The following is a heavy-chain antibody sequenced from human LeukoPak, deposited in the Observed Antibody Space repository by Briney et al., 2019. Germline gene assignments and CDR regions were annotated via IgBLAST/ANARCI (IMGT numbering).Heavy chain of an antibody. CDR2: IYYSGST. V-gene: IGHV4-39*01. J-gene: IGHJ6*03. Sequence: SETLSLTCTVSGGSISSSSYYWGWIRQPPGKGLEWIGSIYYSGSTYYNPSLKSRVTISVDTSKNQFSLKLSSVTAADTAVYYCARHRADSSWYVGHYYMDVWGKGTTVTVSS. CDR3: ARHRADSSWYVGHYYMDV. D-gene: IGHD6-13*01. CDR1: GGSISSSSYY.